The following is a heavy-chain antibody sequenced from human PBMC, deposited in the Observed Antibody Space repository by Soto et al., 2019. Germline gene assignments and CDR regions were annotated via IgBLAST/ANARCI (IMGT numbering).Heavy chain of an antibody. V-gene: IGHV3-15*07. Sequence: EVQLVESGGGLVKPGGSLRLSCAASGFTFSHAWMNWVRQAPGKGLEWVGRIKSKNDGGTTEYAAPVKDKFTISRDDSKNTLYLQMNSLKTEDTAVYYCTTLLLWCGPDSYDIWGQGTMVTVSS. CDR1: GFTFSHAW. D-gene: IGHD3-10*01. CDR3: TTLLLWCGPDSYDI. J-gene: IGHJ3*02. CDR2: IKSKNDGGTT.